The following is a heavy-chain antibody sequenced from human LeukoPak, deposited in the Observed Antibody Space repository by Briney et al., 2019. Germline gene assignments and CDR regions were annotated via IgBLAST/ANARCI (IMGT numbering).Heavy chain of an antibody. CDR1: GGSISTYY. CDR2: IYYSGST. CDR3: ARVGWYDAFDI. D-gene: IGHD6-19*01. J-gene: IGHJ3*02. V-gene: IGHV4-59*01. Sequence: SETLSLTCTVSGGSISTYYWTWIRQPPGKGLEWIGYIYYSGSTNYNPSLKSRVTISVDTSKNQFSLKLSSVTAADTAVYYCARVGWYDAFDIWGQGTMVTVSS.